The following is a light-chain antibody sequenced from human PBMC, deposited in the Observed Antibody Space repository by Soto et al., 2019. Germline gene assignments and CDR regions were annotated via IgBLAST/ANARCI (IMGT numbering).Light chain of an antibody. J-gene: IGLJ2*01. Sequence: QSVLTQPPSVSGAPGQRVTISFTGSSSNIGEGYDVPWYQQLPGRAPKLLIYGNTNRPSGVPDRFSGSKSGTSASLAITGLEAEDEAYYYCLSFDSSLSVVFGGGTKLTVL. CDR3: LSFDSSLSVV. V-gene: IGLV1-40*01. CDR2: GNT. CDR1: SSNIGEGYD.